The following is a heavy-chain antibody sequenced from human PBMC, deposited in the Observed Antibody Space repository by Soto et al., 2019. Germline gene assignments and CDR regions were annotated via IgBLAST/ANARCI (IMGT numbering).Heavy chain of an antibody. J-gene: IGHJ4*02. Sequence: GGSLRLSCAVSGFTFSNHAMSWVRQAPGKGLEWVSAISTAVGATYYADSVKGRFTISRDDSKNTLHLQMDSLRAEDTAVYYCAKDRTAAARNFDYWGQGTPVTVSS. CDR3: AKDRTAAARNFDY. CDR2: ISTAVGAT. V-gene: IGHV3-23*01. D-gene: IGHD6-25*01. CDR1: GFTFSNHA.